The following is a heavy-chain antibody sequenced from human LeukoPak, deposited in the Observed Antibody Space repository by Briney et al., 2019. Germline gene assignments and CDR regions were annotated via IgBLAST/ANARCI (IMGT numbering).Heavy chain of an antibody. Sequence: ASVKVSCKASGYTFTGYYMHWVRQAPGQGLEWMGWMNPNSGNTGYAQKFQGRVTITRNTSISTAYMELSSLRSEDTAVYYCARVNRPLITQSKILKYYFDYWGQGTLVTVSS. V-gene: IGHV1-8*03. CDR3: ARVNRPLITQSKILKYYFDY. D-gene: IGHD1-14*01. CDR2: MNPNSGNT. J-gene: IGHJ4*02. CDR1: GYTFTGYY.